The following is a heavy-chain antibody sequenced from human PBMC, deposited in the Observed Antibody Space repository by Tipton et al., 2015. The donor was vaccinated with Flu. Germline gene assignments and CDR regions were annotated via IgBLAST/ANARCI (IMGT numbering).Heavy chain of an antibody. Sequence: SLRLSCAASGFTFSGHWMSWVRQAPGKGLEWVANINQDGSEKYYVDSVKGRFTISRDNAKNSLFLQMNSLRAEDTAVYYCGRAMDVWGKGTTVTVSS. CDR2: INQDGSEK. CDR3: GRAMDV. J-gene: IGHJ6*03. V-gene: IGHV3-7*03. CDR1: GFTFSGHW.